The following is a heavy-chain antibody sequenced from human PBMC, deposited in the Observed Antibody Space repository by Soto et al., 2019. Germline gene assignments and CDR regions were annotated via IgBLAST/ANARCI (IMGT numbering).Heavy chain of an antibody. D-gene: IGHD1-26*01. CDR1: GFSLSTSGVG. CDR3: ARKNSGTYPLDY. Sequence: SGPTLVNPTQTLTLTCTFSGFSLSTSGVGVGWFRQPPGKALEWLAVIYWDDDKRYSPSLKSRLTITKDTSKNQVVLTMTNMDPVDTATYCCARKNSGTYPLDYWGQGALVTVSS. J-gene: IGHJ4*02. CDR2: IYWDDDK. V-gene: IGHV2-5*02.